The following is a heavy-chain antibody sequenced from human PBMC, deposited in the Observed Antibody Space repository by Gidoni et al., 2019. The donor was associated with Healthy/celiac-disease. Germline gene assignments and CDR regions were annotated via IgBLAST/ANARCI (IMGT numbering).Heavy chain of an antibody. D-gene: IGHD3-22*01. CDR3: ARSYYYDSSGERNYYYGMDV. CDR2: ISYVGSNK. V-gene: IGHV3-30-3*01. Sequence: QVQLVESGGGVVQPGRSLGRSCAASGFTFSGYAMHWVRQAPGKGLEWLAVISYVGSNKYYAYAVKGRFTISRDNSKNTLYLQMNSLRAEDTAVYYCARSYYYDSSGERNYYYGMDVWGQGTTVTVSS. J-gene: IGHJ6*02. CDR1: GFTFSGYA.